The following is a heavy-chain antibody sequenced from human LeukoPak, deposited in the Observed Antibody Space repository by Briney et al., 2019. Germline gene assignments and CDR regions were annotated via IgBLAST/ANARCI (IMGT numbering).Heavy chain of an antibody. Sequence: GGSLRLSCAASGFTFSSYSMNWVRQAPGGGLEWVSSISSSSSYIYYADSVKGRFTISRDNAKNSLYLQMNSLRAEDTAVYYCARERGYYCSGGSCLPQYYGMDVWGQGTTVTVSS. CDR3: ARERGYYCSGGSCLPQYYGMDV. CDR2: ISSSSSYI. CDR1: GFTFSSYS. J-gene: IGHJ6*02. D-gene: IGHD2-15*01. V-gene: IGHV3-21*01.